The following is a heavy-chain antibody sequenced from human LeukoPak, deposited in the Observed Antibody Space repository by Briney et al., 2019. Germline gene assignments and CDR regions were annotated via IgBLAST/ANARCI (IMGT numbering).Heavy chain of an antibody. Sequence: PGGSLRLSCAASGFTFSSYAMSWVRQAPGKGLEWVSAISGSGDSTYYADSVKGRFTISRDNSKNTLYLQMNSLRAEDTAVYYCAKDRSTVTTSRQGCDYWGQGTLVTVSS. CDR1: GFTFSSYA. J-gene: IGHJ4*02. V-gene: IGHV3-23*01. D-gene: IGHD4-17*01. CDR2: ISGSGDST. CDR3: AKDRSTVTTSRQGCDY.